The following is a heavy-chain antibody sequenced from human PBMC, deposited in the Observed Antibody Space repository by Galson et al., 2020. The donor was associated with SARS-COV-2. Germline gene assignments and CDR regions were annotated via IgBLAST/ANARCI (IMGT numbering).Heavy chain of an antibody. CDR2: ISYDGSNK. V-gene: IGHV3-30-3*01. CDR3: ARPGSGSYYSYFDY. Sequence: SCAASGFTFSSYAMHWVRQAPGKGLEWVAVISYDGSNKYYADSVKGRFTISRDNSKNTLYLQMNSLRAEDTAVYYCARPGSGSYYSYFDYWGQGTLVTVSS. J-gene: IGHJ4*02. CDR1: GFTFSSYA. D-gene: IGHD3-10*01.